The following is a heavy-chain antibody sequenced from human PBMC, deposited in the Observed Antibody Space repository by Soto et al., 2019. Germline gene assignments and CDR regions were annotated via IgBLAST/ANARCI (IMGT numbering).Heavy chain of an antibody. D-gene: IGHD3-10*01. V-gene: IGHV4-34*01. Sequence: QVQLQPWGAGLLKPSETLSLGCAVYGESFSGYYWNWIRQPPGKGLEWIGEINDFGSTNYKPSLESRVAISVDTSKKQFSLRLRSVPAADAAVYYAARRRRGIPMVRGKYALDVWGQGTTVTVSS. CDR1: GESFSGYY. J-gene: IGHJ6*02. CDR3: ARRRRGIPMVRGKYALDV. CDR2: INDFGST.